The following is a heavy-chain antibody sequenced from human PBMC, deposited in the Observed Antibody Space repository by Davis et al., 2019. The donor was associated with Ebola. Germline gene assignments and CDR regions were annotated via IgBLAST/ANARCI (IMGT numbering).Heavy chain of an antibody. D-gene: IGHD6-19*01. Sequence: MPSDTLSSTFTVLGSPISSHYCGWIRQPPAKGLEWIGNIDYRGTTSYNPSLESRVTISFDTLKNQLSLELTSVTAADTAVYYCARTPLPIAVAYNWFDPWGQGTLVTVSS. CDR3: ARTPLPIAVAYNWFDP. CDR1: GSPISSHY. J-gene: IGHJ5*02. CDR2: IDYRGTT. V-gene: IGHV4-39*01.